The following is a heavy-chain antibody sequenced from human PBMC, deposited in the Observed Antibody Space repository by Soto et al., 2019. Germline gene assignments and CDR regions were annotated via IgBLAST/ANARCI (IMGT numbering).Heavy chain of an antibody. CDR1: GGSISSYY. CDR2: IYYSGST. V-gene: IGHV4-59*08. CDR3: ARFRGDYEVYYYYYYYMDG. J-gene: IGHJ6*03. D-gene: IGHD4-17*01. Sequence: SETLSLTCTVSGGSISSYYWSWIRQPPGKGLEWIGYIYYSGSTNYNPSLKSRVTISVDTSKNQFSLKLSSVTAADTAVYYCARFRGDYEVYYYYYYYMDGWGKGTTVTVSS.